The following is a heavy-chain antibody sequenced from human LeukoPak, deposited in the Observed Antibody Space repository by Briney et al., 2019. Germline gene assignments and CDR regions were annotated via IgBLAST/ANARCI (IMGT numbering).Heavy chain of an antibody. J-gene: IGHJ1*01. Sequence: GGSLRLSXAASGFTFSSYAMSWVRQAQGKGLEWVSAISGSGGSTYYADSVKGRFTISRDNSKNTLYLQMNSLRAEDTAVYYCAKVSTTAEYFQHWGQGTLVTVSS. CDR3: AKVSTTAEYFQH. V-gene: IGHV3-23*01. CDR1: GFTFSSYA. D-gene: IGHD1-1*01. CDR2: ISGSGGST.